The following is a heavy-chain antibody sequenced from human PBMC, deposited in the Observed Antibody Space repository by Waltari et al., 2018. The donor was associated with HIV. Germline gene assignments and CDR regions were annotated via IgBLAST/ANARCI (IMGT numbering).Heavy chain of an antibody. CDR2: IWYDGSNT. V-gene: IGHV3-30*18. CDR1: GFTFSSYA. CDR3: VKNPLSGEGYFDY. J-gene: IGHJ4*02. Sequence: QVQLVESGGGVVQPGRSLRLSCAASGFTFSSYAMHWVRQAPGQGLEWVAVIWYDGSNTYYADSVKGRFTISRDNSKNTLYLQMSSLRAEDTAMYYCVKNPLSGEGYFDYWGQGTLVTVSS. D-gene: IGHD2-15*01.